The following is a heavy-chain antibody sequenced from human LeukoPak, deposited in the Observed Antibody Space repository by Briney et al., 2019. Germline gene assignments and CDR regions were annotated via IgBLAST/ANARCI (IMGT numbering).Heavy chain of an antibody. D-gene: IGHD6-13*01. CDR2: IYYTGST. Sequence: SETLSLTCTVSGGSISTYYWSWIRQPPGKGLEWIGYIYYTGSTNYNPSLKSRVTISVDTSKNHFSLRLSSVTAADTAVYYCARILSSSWYYWFDPWGQGTLVTVSS. CDR1: GGSISTYY. V-gene: IGHV4-59*01. CDR3: ARILSSSWYYWFDP. J-gene: IGHJ5*02.